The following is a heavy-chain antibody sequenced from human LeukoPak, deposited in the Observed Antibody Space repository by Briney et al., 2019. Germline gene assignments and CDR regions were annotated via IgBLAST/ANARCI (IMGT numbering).Heavy chain of an antibody. J-gene: IGHJ4*02. CDR1: GDTFTVNH. D-gene: IGHD3-22*01. Sequence: ASVKVSCMASGDTFTVNHLRCGRQAPGQGLEWMGWINPNSGATDYAQKFQGRVTMTRDTSMTTTYLELSRLRSDDSAIYYCARGCLRWRRSIGYCFFDFWGPGTQVTVSS. V-gene: IGHV1-2*02. CDR2: INPNSGAT. CDR3: ARGCLRWRRSIGYCFFDF.